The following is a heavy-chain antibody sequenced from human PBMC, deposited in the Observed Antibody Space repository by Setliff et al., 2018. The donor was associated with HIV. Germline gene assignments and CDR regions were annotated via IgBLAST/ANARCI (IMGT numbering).Heavy chain of an antibody. V-gene: IGHV4-4*07. CDR1: GDSIGYYY. D-gene: IGHD4-17*01. Sequence: SETLSLTCTVSGDSIGYYYWSWIRQPAGRGLEWMGRIHTSGSTNYNPSLTSRVTLAVDTSKNQFFLKLSSVTAADTAIYYCARRIYGNNPYFDYWSQGTLVTVSS. CDR2: IHTSGST. J-gene: IGHJ4*02. CDR3: ARRIYGNNPYFDY.